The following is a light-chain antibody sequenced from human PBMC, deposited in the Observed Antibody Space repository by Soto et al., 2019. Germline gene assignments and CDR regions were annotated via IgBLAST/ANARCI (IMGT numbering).Light chain of an antibody. J-gene: IGKJ4*01. CDR2: GAS. V-gene: IGKV3-20*01. Sequence: ILLTQSPAMLALSPGDRATLSCRASQSVSSSYLAWYQHKPGQAPRLLIHGASSRVTGIPDRFSGSGSGTDFTLTITRLEPEDFAVYYCQQYQSLTFGGGTKVDIK. CDR1: QSVSSSY. CDR3: QQYQSLT.